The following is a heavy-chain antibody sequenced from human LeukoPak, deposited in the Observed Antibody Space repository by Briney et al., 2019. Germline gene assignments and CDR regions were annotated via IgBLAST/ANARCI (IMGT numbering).Heavy chain of an antibody. Sequence: SPSETLSLTCTVSGGSISSSSYYWGWIRQPPGKGLEWIGSIYYSGSTYYNPSLKSRVTISVDTSKNQFSLKLSSVTAADTAVYYCARMAKGTLLPYWGQGTLVTVSS. CDR2: IYYSGST. CDR3: ARMAKGTLLPY. CDR1: GGSISSSSYY. J-gene: IGHJ4*02. D-gene: IGHD3-10*01. V-gene: IGHV4-39*07.